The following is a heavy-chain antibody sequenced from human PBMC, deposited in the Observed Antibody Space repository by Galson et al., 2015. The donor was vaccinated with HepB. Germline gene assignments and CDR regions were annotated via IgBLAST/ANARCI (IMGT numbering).Heavy chain of an antibody. D-gene: IGHD3-10*01. Sequence: PALVKPTQTLTLTCTFSGFSLSTSGMCVSWIRQPPGKALEWLARIDWDDDKYYSTSLKTRLTISKDTSKNQVALTMTNMDPVDTATYYCARIRYGSGSYYNHFDYWGQGTLVTVSS. CDR3: ARIRYGSGSYYNHFDY. J-gene: IGHJ4*02. V-gene: IGHV2-70*11. CDR2: IDWDDDK. CDR1: GFSLSTSGMC.